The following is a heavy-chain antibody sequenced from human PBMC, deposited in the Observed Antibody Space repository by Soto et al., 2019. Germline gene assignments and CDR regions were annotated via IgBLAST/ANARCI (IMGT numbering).Heavy chain of an antibody. Sequence: QVQLVQSGAEVKKPGSSVKVSCKASGGTFSSYAISWVRQAPGQGLEWMGGIIPIFGTANYAQKFQGRVTITAEESTSTAYMELSSLRSEDTAVYYCARDGSAPLRASYFDYWGQGTLVTVSS. CDR1: GGTFSSYA. CDR3: ARDGSAPLRASYFDY. D-gene: IGHD3-10*01. J-gene: IGHJ4*02. V-gene: IGHV1-69*01. CDR2: IIPIFGTA.